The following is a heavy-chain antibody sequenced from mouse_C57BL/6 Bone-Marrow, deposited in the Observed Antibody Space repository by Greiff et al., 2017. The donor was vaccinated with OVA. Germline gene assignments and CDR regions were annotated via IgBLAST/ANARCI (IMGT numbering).Heavy chain of an antibody. Sequence: VQLQQSGAELVKPGASVKLSCTASGFNIKDYYMHWVKQRTEQGLEWIGRIDPEAGATKYAPNFQGKATITADTSSNTAYLQPSSLTSEDTAVYYCARSGGYYVDDYWGQGTTLTVSS. CDR3: ARSGGYYVDDY. CDR2: IDPEAGAT. D-gene: IGHD2-3*01. V-gene: IGHV14-2*01. CDR1: GFNIKDYY. J-gene: IGHJ2*01.